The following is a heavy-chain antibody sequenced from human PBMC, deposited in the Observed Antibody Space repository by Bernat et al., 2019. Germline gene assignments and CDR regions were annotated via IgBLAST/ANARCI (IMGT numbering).Heavy chain of an antibody. J-gene: IGHJ4*02. D-gene: IGHD4-17*01. CDR3: ASRPKDGDSNDY. Sequence: QVQLVQSGAEVKKPGASVKVSCKASGYTFTSYYMHWVRQAPGQGLEWMGIINPSGGSTSYAQKFPGRVTMTRDTSTSTVYMELSSLRSEDTAVYYCASRPKDGDSNDYWGQGTLVTVSS. CDR1: GYTFTSYY. CDR2: INPSGGST. V-gene: IGHV1-46*01.